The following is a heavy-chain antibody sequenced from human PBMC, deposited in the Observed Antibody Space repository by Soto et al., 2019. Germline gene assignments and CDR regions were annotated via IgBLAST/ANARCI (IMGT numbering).Heavy chain of an antibody. J-gene: IGHJ4*02. CDR3: AKLSAAERDSPFIIVVVS. CDR1: GVSRSGHF. Sequence: QVQLQESGPGLVKPSETLSLTCTVSGVSRSGHFWNWIRQTPGRGLVWIGYIYHTGSIQYNPSLKSRVTISIDTFKSQFSLKLKSVTAADTATYNCAKLSAAERDSPFIIVVVSRGQGARVTVSA. V-gene: IGHV4-59*11. CDR2: IYHTGSI. D-gene: IGHD2-15*01.